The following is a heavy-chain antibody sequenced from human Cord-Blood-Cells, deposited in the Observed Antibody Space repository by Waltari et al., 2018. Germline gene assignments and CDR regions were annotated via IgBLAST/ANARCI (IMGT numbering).Heavy chain of an antibody. D-gene: IGHD3-3*01. CDR1: GGSLSSYY. CDR2: IYYSGST. J-gene: IGHJ3*02. Sequence: QVQLQESGPGLVQPSETLSLTCTVSGGSLSSYYWTWLRQPPGTGLEWIGYIYYSGSTNYNPSLKSRVTISVDTSKNQFSLKLSSVTAADTAVYYCASYSTYYDFWSGYDAFDIWGQGTMVTVSS. CDR3: ASYSTYYDFWSGYDAFDI. V-gene: IGHV4-59*01.